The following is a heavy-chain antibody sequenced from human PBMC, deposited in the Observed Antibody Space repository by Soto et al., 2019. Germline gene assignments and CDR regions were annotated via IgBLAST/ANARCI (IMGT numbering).Heavy chain of an antibody. J-gene: IGHJ4*02. V-gene: IGHV3-30*18. CDR2: ISYSGKDK. CDR3: AKDGGLYRTYFDH. D-gene: IGHD3-16*01. Sequence: QVKLVESGGGVVHPGTSLRLSCTASGFTFGSFGMHWVRQAPGKGLEWVAVISYSGKDKYYADSVDGRFTISRDNSENTLYLDLDNLKVDDTAVFYCAKDGGLYRTYFDHWGQGAPVTVS. CDR1: GFTFGSFG.